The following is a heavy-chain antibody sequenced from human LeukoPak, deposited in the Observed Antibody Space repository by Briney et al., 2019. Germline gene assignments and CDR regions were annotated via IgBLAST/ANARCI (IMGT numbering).Heavy chain of an antibody. CDR2: INTNTGNP. J-gene: IGHJ6*02. Sequence: GASVKVSCKASGYTFTSYAMNWVRRAPGQGLEWMGWINTNTGNPTYAQGFTGRFVFSLDTSVSTAYLQISSLKAEDTAMYYCARGTAVAGDGYGMDVWGQGTTVTVSS. D-gene: IGHD6-19*01. V-gene: IGHV7-4-1*02. CDR1: GYTFTSYA. CDR3: ARGTAVAGDGYGMDV.